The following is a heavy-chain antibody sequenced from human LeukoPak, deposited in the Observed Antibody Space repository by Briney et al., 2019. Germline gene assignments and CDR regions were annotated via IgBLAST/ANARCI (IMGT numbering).Heavy chain of an antibody. J-gene: IGHJ4*02. D-gene: IGHD3-22*01. Sequence: SETLSLTCTVSGVSINSNYYYWGWIRQPPGKGLEWIGSVAYSGSTYYNPSLKSRVTISVDTSKNQFSLKLSSVTAADTAVYYCARLPNYYDSSGYYLYYFDYWGQGTLVTVSS. CDR2: VAYSGST. CDR3: ARLPNYYDSSGYYLYYFDY. CDR1: GVSINSNYYY. V-gene: IGHV4-39*01.